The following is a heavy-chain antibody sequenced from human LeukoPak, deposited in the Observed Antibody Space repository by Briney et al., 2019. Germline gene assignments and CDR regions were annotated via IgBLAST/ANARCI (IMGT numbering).Heavy chain of an antibody. V-gene: IGHV1-2*02. CDR1: GYXFTAHY. Sequence: GASVKVSCMASGYXFTAHYIHWVRQAPGQGLEWMGLIDPNSGGTNYAQRFLGSVTMTGDTSIDTAFMEVRRLRSDDTAIYYCARGRGTTMVRGVITNYFDLWGRGSLVTVSS. CDR2: IDPNSGGT. CDR3: ARGRGTTMVRGVITNYFDL. D-gene: IGHD3-10*01. J-gene: IGHJ2*01.